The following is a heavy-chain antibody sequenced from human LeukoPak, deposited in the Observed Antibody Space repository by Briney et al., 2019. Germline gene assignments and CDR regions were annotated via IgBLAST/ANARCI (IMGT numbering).Heavy chain of an antibody. V-gene: IGHV3-48*04. Sequence: GGSLRLSCVASGFTFSSYSMNWVRQAPGKGLEWVSYISGSRSTILYADSVKGRFTISRDNAKNSLYVQMNRLRAEDTAVYYCARVMEQSHFYHYIDVWGRGTTVAVSS. CDR1: GFTFSSYS. CDR3: ARVMEQSHFYHYIDV. J-gene: IGHJ6*03. D-gene: IGHD6-19*01. CDR2: ISGSRSTI.